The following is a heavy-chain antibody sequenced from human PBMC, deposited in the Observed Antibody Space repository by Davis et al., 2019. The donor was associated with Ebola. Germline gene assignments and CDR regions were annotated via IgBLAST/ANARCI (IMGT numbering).Heavy chain of an antibody. V-gene: IGHV1-3*01. CDR2: INAGNGNT. J-gene: IGHJ1*01. CDR3: ARGGSGSYILQH. D-gene: IGHD1-26*01. Sequence: ASVKVSCKASGYTFTSYAMHWVRQAPGQRLEWMGWINAGNGNTKYSQKFQGRVTITRDTSASTAYMELSSLRSEDTAVYYCARGGSGSYILQHWGQGTLVTVSS. CDR1: GYTFTSYA.